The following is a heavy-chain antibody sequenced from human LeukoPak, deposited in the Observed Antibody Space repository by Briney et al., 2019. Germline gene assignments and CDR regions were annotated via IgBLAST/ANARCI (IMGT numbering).Heavy chain of an antibody. CDR2: ISYDGTNK. V-gene: IGHV3-30*18. CDR1: GFTFSNYG. D-gene: IGHD6-19*01. J-gene: IGHJ4*02. CDR3: AKWGSGWYEVLDY. Sequence: GGSLRLSCAASGFTFSNYGMHWVRQAPGKGLEWVAFISYDGTNKYYADSVKGRFTISRDNSKHTLYLQMNSLRAEDTAVYYCAKWGSGWYEVLDYWGQGTLVTVSS.